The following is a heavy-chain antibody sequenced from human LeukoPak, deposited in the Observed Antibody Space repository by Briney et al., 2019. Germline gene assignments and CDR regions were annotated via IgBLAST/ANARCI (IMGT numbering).Heavy chain of an antibody. D-gene: IGHD5-12*01. CDR1: GYTFTGYY. V-gene: IGHV1-2*02. Sequence: ASVKVSCKASGYTFTGYYIHWVRQAPGQGLEWMGWINPNSGGTNVAQRFQGRVSLARDTSINTAYMELSRLRSDDTAVYYCARDLYHIVATTTGYWGQGTLVTVSS. CDR3: ARDLYHIVATTTGY. CDR2: INPNSGGT. J-gene: IGHJ4*02.